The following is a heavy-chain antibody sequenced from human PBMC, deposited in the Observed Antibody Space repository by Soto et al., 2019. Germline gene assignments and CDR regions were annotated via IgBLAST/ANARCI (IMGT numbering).Heavy chain of an antibody. CDR3: ASPLVVPAAGAYYYYGMDV. CDR2: IYYSGST. J-gene: IGHJ6*02. Sequence: SDTLSLTCTVSGGSISSSSYYWGWIRQPPGKGLEWIGSIYYSGSTYYNPSLKSRVTISVDTSKNQFSLKLSSVTAADTAVYYCASPLVVPAAGAYYYYGMDVWGQGTTVTVSS. CDR1: GGSISSSSYY. V-gene: IGHV4-39*01. D-gene: IGHD2-2*01.